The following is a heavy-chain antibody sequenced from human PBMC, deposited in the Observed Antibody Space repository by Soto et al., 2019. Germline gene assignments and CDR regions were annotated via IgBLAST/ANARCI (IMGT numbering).Heavy chain of an antibody. Sequence: ETLSLTCTVSGGSISSYYWSWIRQPPGKGLEWIGYIYYSGSTNYNPSLKSRVTISVDTSKNQFSLKLSSVTAADTAVYYCARDAPRDFWSGYYYYGMDVWGQGTTVTVSS. CDR1: GGSISSYY. J-gene: IGHJ6*02. V-gene: IGHV4-59*01. CDR2: IYYSGST. CDR3: ARDAPRDFWSGYYYYGMDV. D-gene: IGHD3-3*01.